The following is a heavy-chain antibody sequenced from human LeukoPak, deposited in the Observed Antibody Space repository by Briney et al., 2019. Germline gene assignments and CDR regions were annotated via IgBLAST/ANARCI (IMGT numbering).Heavy chain of an antibody. D-gene: IGHD6-19*01. V-gene: IGHV7-4-1*02. CDR2: INTNTGNP. CDR1: GYTFTTYA. J-gene: IGHJ5*02. Sequence: GASVKVSCKASGYTFTTYAMNWVRQAPGQGLEWMGWINTNTGNPTYAQGFTGRFVFSLDTSVSTAYLQMNSLRAEDTAVYYCARDPSSGWYLKGWFDPWGQGTLVTVSS. CDR3: ARDPSSGWYLKGWFDP.